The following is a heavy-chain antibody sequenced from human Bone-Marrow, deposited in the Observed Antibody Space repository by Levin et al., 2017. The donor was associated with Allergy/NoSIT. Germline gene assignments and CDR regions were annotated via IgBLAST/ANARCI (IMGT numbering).Heavy chain of an antibody. D-gene: IGHD2/OR15-2a*01. J-gene: IGHJ5*02. CDR1: GSTFSRHW. CDR2: VYPADSDT. V-gene: IGHV5-51*01. Sequence: KVSCKGSGSTFSRHWIAWVRQMPGKGPELMGFVYPADSDTRYTPSFQGQVTMSADKSLSTVYLQWRSLRASDTAIYFCARRGPVFYFDAWGQGTLVTVS. CDR3: ARRGPVFYFDA.